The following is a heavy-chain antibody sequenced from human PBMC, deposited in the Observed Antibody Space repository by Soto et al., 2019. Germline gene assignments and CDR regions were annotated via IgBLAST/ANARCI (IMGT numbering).Heavy chain of an antibody. J-gene: IGHJ4*02. V-gene: IGHV3-23*01. CDR3: VRQSSYNRGFFAY. CDR2: VSGSGGST. Sequence: PGGSLRLSCAASGFTFDNYGMSWVRQAPGKGLEWVSTVSGSGGSTYYAASVKGRFTISREYSKNTLYLQMNSLRAEDTAVYFFVRQSSYNRGFFAYWSQGSLVTVSS. CDR1: GFTFDNYG. D-gene: IGHD6-19*01.